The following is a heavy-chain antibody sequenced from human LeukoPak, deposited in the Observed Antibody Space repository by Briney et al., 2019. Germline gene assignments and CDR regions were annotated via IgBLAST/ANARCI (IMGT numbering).Heavy chain of an antibody. J-gene: IGHJ4*02. CDR1: EFTVSSNY. CDR2: IYSGGST. CDR3: AKDPPSYSWNYIKYFDS. Sequence: PGGSLRLSCAASEFTVSSNYMSWVRQGPGKGLEWVSVIYSGGSTNYADSVKGRFTISRDNSKSTLYLQMNSLRAEDTAVYYCAKDPPSYSWNYIKYFDSWGQGTLVTVSS. V-gene: IGHV3-53*01. D-gene: IGHD1-1*01.